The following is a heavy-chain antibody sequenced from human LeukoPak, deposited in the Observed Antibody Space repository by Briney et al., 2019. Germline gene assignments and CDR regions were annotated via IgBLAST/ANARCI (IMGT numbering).Heavy chain of an antibody. CDR1: GFTFSDHA. Sequence: GGSLRLSCAASGFTFSDHAMSWVRQAPGKGLEWVSYISSRSNSIYYADSVKGRFTISRDNAKNSLYLQMNSLRAEDTAIYYCAREVVVIATSSTDAFDIWGQGTMVTVSS. D-gene: IGHD2-21*01. CDR2: ISSRSNSI. J-gene: IGHJ3*02. CDR3: AREVVVIATSSTDAFDI. V-gene: IGHV3-48*01.